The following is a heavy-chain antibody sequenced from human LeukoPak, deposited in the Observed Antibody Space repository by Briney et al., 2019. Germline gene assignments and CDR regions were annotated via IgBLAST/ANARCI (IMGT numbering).Heavy chain of an antibody. D-gene: IGHD6-6*01. CDR3: ARARIAASGIDY. J-gene: IGHJ4*02. CDR1: GYTFTGYY. CDR2: INPNSGGT. Sequence: ASVKVSCKASGYTFTGYYMHWVRQAPGQGLEWMGWINPNSGGTDYAQKFQGRVTMTRDTSINTAYMELSRLRSDDTAVYYCARARIAASGIDYWGQGTLVTVSS. V-gene: IGHV1-2*02.